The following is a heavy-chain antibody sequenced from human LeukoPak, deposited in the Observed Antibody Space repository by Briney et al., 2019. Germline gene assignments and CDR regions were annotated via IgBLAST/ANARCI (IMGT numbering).Heavy chain of an antibody. CDR3: AKNYYGSGDHRYFDY. Sequence: SGKLSRKASGGTFSSYAISWVREAPGQGLEWMGGIIPIFGTANYAQKFQGRVTITADESTSTAYMELSSLRSEDTAVYYCAKNYYGSGDHRYFDYWGQGTLVTVSS. J-gene: IGHJ4*02. CDR2: IIPIFGTA. D-gene: IGHD3-10*01. V-gene: IGHV1-69*01. CDR1: GGTFSSYA.